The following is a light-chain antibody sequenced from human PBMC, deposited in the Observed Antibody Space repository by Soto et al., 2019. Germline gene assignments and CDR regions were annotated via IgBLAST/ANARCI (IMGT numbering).Light chain of an antibody. J-gene: IGLJ1*01. V-gene: IGLV2-11*01. Sequence: QSALTQPRSVSGSPGQSVTISCTGTSSDIGDYNYVSWYQQHPGKAPKLVIYDVTKRTSGVPDRFSGSKSGNTASLTISGLQAEDEADYYCCSYAGSYTSYVFGTGTKVTVL. CDR3: CSYAGSYTSYV. CDR2: DVT. CDR1: SSDIGDYNY.